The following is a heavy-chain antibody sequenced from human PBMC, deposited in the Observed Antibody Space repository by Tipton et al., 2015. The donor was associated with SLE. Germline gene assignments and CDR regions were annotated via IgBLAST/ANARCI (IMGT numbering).Heavy chain of an antibody. CDR2: IYSDGTNT. J-gene: IGHJ4*02. Sequence: GSLRLSCAASGFNIRPYAMTWVRQAPGKGLEWVSLIYSDGTNTQYGDSVKGRFTISRDTSSNTLYLQMSSLRVEDTALYYCAKDQGGGRFDYWGQGTLVTVSS. V-gene: IGHV3-23*03. CDR1: GFNIRPYA. CDR3: AKDQGGGRFDY. D-gene: IGHD3-16*01.